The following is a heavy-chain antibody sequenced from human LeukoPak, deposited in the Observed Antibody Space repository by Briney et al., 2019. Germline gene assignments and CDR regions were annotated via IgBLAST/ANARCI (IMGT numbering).Heavy chain of an antibody. J-gene: IGHJ2*01. CDR3: ARVHRRDGYNYAWYFDH. Sequence: PSETLSLTCAVYGGSFSDYYWSWIRQPPGKGLEWTGEINHSGSTNYNPSLKSRVTISVDTSKNQFSLKLSSVTAADTAVYYCARVHRRDGYNYAWYFDHWGRGTLVTVSS. CDR2: INHSGST. D-gene: IGHD5-24*01. V-gene: IGHV4-34*01. CDR1: GGSFSDYY.